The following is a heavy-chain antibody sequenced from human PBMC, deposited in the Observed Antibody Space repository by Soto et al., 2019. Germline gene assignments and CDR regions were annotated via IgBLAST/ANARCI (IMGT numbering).Heavy chain of an antibody. V-gene: IGHV4-38-2*01. CDR1: GYSLNSVHF. J-gene: IGHJ6*02. D-gene: IGHD2-2*01. Sequence: PSETLSLTCVVSGYSLNSVHFWGWIRQPPGKGLQWIGSLSQNGGTYRNPSLRSRVTLSVDTSTNQFSLKLTSVTAADAAVYYLAVAARPSAMFYGMDVWGQGSTVTVSS. CDR3: AVAARPSAMFYGMDV. CDR2: LSQNGGT.